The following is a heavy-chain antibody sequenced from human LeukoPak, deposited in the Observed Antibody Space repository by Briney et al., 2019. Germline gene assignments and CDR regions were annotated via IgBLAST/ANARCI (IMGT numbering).Heavy chain of an antibody. Sequence: PGGSLRLSCAASGFTFSNYAMSWVRQAPGKGLEWVSTIRVSSSSTYYADSVKGRFTISRDNSKNTLYLQMNNLRAEDTAVYYCAKGDTTWSGNWGQGTLVTVSS. J-gene: IGHJ4*02. CDR1: GFTFSNYA. CDR2: IRVSSSST. V-gene: IGHV3-23*01. D-gene: IGHD1-14*01. CDR3: AKGDTTWSGN.